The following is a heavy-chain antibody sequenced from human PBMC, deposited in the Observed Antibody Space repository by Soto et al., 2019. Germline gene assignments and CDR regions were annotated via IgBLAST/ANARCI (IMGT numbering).Heavy chain of an antibody. CDR1: GFIFSTYA. Sequence: QVQLEESGGGVVQPGRSLRLSCVASGFIFSTYAMYWVRQAPGKGLEWVTFISYEGSKKDYADSVKGRFTISRDNSKNTVYLQMNILRPEDTAVYYCARNLQFFDWMGFYGMDVWGQGTTVTVSS. V-gene: IGHV3-30*04. J-gene: IGHJ6*02. CDR2: ISYEGSKK. D-gene: IGHD3-9*01. CDR3: ARNLQFFDWMGFYGMDV.